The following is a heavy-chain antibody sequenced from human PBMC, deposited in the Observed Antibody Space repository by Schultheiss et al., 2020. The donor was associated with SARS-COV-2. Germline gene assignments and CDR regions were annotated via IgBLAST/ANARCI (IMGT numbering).Heavy chain of an antibody. D-gene: IGHD3-22*01. Sequence: SVKVSCKASAGTFSSYAISWVRQAPGQGLEWMGGIIPIFGTANYAQKFQGRVTITADESTSTAYMELSSLRFEDTAVYYCARSFSYYYDSSGRPTDNWFDPWGQGTLVTVSS. CDR2: IIPIFGTA. J-gene: IGHJ5*02. V-gene: IGHV1-69*13. CDR3: ARSFSYYYDSSGRPTDNWFDP. CDR1: AGTFSSYA.